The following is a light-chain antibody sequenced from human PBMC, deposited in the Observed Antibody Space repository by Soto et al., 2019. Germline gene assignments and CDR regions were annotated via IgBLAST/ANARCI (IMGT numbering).Light chain of an antibody. CDR1: QSVSSD. Sequence: EIVMTHSPATLSVFPWDIATLSCRASQSVSSDLAWYQQKPGQAPRLLIFGASTRATDIPARFSGSGSGTEFALTISSLQSEDFAVYYCQQYSNWPPVLTFGGGTKVDIK. CDR2: GAS. V-gene: IGKV3-15*01. J-gene: IGKJ4*01. CDR3: QQYSNWPPVLT.